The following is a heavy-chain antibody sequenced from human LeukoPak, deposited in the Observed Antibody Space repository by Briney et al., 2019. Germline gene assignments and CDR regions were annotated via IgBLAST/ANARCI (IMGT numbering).Heavy chain of an antibody. J-gene: IGHJ4*02. Sequence: SETLSLTCTVSGGSISTYYWSWIRQPPGKGLGWIGYIYHSGSTKYNPSLKSRVTISVDTSKNQFSLKLSSVTAADTAVYYCARDGYSGNDGLWGQGTLVTVSS. CDR2: IYHSGST. V-gene: IGHV4-59*01. CDR1: GGSISTYY. CDR3: ARDGYSGNDGL. D-gene: IGHD5-12*01.